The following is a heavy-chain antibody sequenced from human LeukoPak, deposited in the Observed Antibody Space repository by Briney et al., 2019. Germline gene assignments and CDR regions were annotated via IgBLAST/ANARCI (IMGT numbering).Heavy chain of an antibody. CDR3: ARGGGWSLFYYYYGMDV. CDR2: ISYDGSNK. D-gene: IGHD6-19*01. J-gene: IGHJ6*02. Sequence: HPGGSLRLSCAASGFTFSSYAMHWVRQAPGKGLEWVAVISYDGSNKYYADSVKGRFTISRDNSKNTLYLQMNSLRAEDTAVYYCARGGGWSLFYYYYGMDVWGQGTTVTVSS. V-gene: IGHV3-30-3*01. CDR1: GFTFSSYA.